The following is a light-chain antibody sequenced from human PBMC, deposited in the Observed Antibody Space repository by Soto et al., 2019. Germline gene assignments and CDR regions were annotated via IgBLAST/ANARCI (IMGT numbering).Light chain of an antibody. J-gene: IGKJ4*01. Sequence: EIVMTQSPATLSVSPGERATLSCWASQSVNSNLAWYQQKPGQAPRLRLYGASTRATGIPARFSGSGSGTQFNLTFSGLQSEDYAIYYYQQYNDWLTFCGGTKVEIK. CDR1: QSVNSN. V-gene: IGKV3-15*01. CDR2: GAS. CDR3: QQYNDWLT.